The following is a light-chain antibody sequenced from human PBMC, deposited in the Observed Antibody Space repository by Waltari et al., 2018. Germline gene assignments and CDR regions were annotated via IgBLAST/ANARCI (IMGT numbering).Light chain of an antibody. J-gene: IGKJ1*01. CDR1: QGISNY. CDR2: AAS. V-gene: IGKV1-27*01. CDR3: QKYNSAPRT. Sequence: DIQMTQSPSSLSASVGDRVTITCRASQGISNYLAWYQQKPGKVPKLLIYAASPLQSGIPSRFSGSPSVTKITLTISRLQPEDVSTYYCQKYNSAPRTFGQGTTVEIK.